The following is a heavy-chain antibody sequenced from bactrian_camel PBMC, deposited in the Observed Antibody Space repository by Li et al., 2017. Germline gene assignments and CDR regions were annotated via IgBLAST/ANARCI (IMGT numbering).Heavy chain of an antibody. CDR1: PSMDRANC. CDR2: MRTGGFST. J-gene: IGHJ4*01. CDR3: AAVSTGLCLSVIAREPRRGDFQY. D-gene: IGHD3*01. Sequence: HVQLVESGGGSTEAGGSLRLSCAVSPSMDRANCMGWFRQAPGKEREGVAAMRTGGFSTYYDDAVKGRFTISQDDATNTLYLQKNDLKPEDTAIYYCAAVSTGLCLSVIAREPRRGDFQYWGQGTQVTVS. V-gene: IGHV3S1*01.